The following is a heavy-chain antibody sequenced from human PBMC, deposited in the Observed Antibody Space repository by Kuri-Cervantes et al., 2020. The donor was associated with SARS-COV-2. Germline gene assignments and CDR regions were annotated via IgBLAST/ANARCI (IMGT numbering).Heavy chain of an antibody. CDR2: IYTSGST. J-gene: IGHJ4*02. CDR3: ARDRQEMATTDFDY. D-gene: IGHD5-24*01. CDR1: GYSISSAYY. Sequence: GSLRLSCSVSGYSISSAYYWGWIRQPPGKGLEWIGRIYTSGSTNYNPSLKSRVTMSVDTSKNQFSLKLSSVTVADTAVYYCARDRQEMATTDFDYWGQGTLVTVSS. V-gene: IGHV4-38-2*02.